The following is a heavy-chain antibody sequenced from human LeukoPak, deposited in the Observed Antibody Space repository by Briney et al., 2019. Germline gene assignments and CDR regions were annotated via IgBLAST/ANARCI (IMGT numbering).Heavy chain of an antibody. Sequence: ASVKVSCKASGYTFTTYDINWVRQATGQGLEWMGWMNPNSGNTGFAQKFQGRVTITRNTSISTAYMELNSLRSEDTAVYYCARGEGFGEFNFDYWGQGTLVTVSS. J-gene: IGHJ4*02. CDR3: ARGEGFGEFNFDY. V-gene: IGHV1-8*03. D-gene: IGHD3-10*01. CDR2: MNPNSGNT. CDR1: GYTFTTYD.